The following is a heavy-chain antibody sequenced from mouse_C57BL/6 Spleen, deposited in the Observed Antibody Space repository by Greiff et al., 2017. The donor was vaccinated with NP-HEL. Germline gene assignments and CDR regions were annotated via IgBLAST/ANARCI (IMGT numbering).Heavy chain of an antibody. V-gene: IGHV5-9*01. D-gene: IGHD2-1*01. CDR3: AKGNYVYYAMDY. J-gene: IGHJ4*01. Sequence: EVQLVESGGGLVKPGGSLKLSCAASGFTFSSYTMSWVRQTPEKRLEWVATISGGGGNTYYPDSVKGRFTISIDNAKNTLYLQMSSLRSEDTALYYSAKGNYVYYAMDYWGKGPSVTVSS. CDR2: ISGGGGNT. CDR1: GFTFSSYT.